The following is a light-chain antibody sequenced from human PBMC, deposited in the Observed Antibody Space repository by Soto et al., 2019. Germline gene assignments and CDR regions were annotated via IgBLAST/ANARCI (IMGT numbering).Light chain of an antibody. Sequence: VLTQPPSVSGAPGRRVAISCTGSSSNIGAEYDVHWYQQLPGTAPKRLIYGDNNRPSGVPDRFSGSKSGTSASLAITGLQPEDEADYYCQSYDSSLTTFVFGTGTKVTVL. CDR1: SSNIGAEYD. CDR2: GDN. V-gene: IGLV1-40*01. CDR3: QSYDSSLTTFV. J-gene: IGLJ1*01.